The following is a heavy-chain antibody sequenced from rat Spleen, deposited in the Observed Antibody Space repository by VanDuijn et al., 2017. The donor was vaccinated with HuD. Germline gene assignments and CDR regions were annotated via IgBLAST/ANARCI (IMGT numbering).Heavy chain of an antibody. J-gene: IGHJ2*01. Sequence: QVQLKESGPGLVQPSQTLSLTCTVSGFSLTSYTVSWVRQPPGKGLEWIAAISSGGSTYYNSALKSRLSISRDTSKNQVFLKMNSLQTEDTAMYFCARRPFDYWGQGVMVTVSS. CDR3: ARRPFDY. V-gene: IGHV2-6*01. CDR1: GFSLTSYT. CDR2: ISSGGST.